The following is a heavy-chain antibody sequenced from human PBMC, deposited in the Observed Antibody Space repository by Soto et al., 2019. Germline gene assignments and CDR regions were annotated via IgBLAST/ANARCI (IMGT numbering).Heavy chain of an antibody. CDR1: GCTLSDHY. J-gene: IGHJ4*02. Sequence: GGSLRLSCAASGCTLSDHYMSWMRQAPGKGLEWIGYSSNSGSFTRYADSVKGRFSISRDNAKSSLYLQISSLRGDDTATYYCVKSGDNYNLLDYWGRGTPVTVYS. CDR2: SSNSGSFT. CDR3: VKSGDNYNLLDY. V-gene: IGHV3-11*06. D-gene: IGHD1-1*01.